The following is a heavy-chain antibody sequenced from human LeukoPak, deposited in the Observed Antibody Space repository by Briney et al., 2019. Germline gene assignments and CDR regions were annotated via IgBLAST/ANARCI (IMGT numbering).Heavy chain of an antibody. CDR1: GFTFNTYD. D-gene: IGHD6-13*01. Sequence: GGSLRLSCAASGFTFNTYDMGLVRPAPGKGLEGVSAMSGRGGRRFYADSVKGRFTISRDDSENTLYRALNSLRAEDTAVYYCAKARLAAAGNFDYWGQGTLVTVSS. V-gene: IGHV3-23*01. CDR3: AKARLAAAGNFDY. CDR2: MSGRGGRR. J-gene: IGHJ4*02.